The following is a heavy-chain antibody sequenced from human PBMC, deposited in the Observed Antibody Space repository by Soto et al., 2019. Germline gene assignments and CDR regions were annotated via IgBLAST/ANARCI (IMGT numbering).Heavy chain of an antibody. V-gene: IGHV4-39*07. J-gene: IGHJ5*02. D-gene: IGHD3-10*01. CDR3: ARASAMVRGESWFDP. CDR2: IHYSGST. Sequence: SETLSLTCTVSGGSISSSSYYWGWIRQPPGKGLEWIGNIHYSGSTNYNPSLKSRVTISVDTSKNQFSLKLSSVTAADTAVYYCARASAMVRGESWFDPWGQGTLVTVSS. CDR1: GGSISSSSYY.